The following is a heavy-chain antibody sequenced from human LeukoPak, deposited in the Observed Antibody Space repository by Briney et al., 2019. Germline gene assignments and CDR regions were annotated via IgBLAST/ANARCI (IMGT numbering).Heavy chain of an antibody. V-gene: IGHV4-59*01. CDR1: GGSISSYY. CDR2: IYYSGST. D-gene: IGHD5-12*01. J-gene: IGHJ5*02. CDR3: AXXTXKKXWLRLSFSWFDP. Sequence: KPSETLSLTCTVSGGSISSYYWSWIRQPPGKGLEWIGYIYYSGSTNYNPSLKSRVTISVGTSKNQFSLKLSSVTAADTAVYYCAXXTXKKXWLRLSFSWFDPWGQGTLVTVSS.